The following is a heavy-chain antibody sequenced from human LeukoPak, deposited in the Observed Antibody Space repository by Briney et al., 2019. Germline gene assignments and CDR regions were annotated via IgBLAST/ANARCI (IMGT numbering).Heavy chain of an antibody. V-gene: IGHV4-39*07. J-gene: IGHJ6*03. CDR2: IYYSGST. CDR1: AGSISSSSYY. Sequence: TPSETLSLTCTVSAGSISSSSYYWGWIRQPPGKGLEWIGSIYYSGSTYYNPSLKSRVTISVDTSKNQFSLKLSSVTAADTAVYYCARIAEPVTTLSYYYYYYMDVWGKGTTVTVSS. CDR3: ARIAEPVTTLSYYYYYYMDV. D-gene: IGHD4-17*01.